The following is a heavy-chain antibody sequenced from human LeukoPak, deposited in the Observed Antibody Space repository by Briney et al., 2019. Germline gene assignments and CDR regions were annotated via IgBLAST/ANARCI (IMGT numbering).Heavy chain of an antibody. J-gene: IGHJ4*02. CDR1: GFSFSAYN. CDR2: ITTSSRYI. CDR3: AKDEGEMATIGIDY. Sequence: PGGSLRLSCAASGFSFSAYNMNWVRQAPGKGLEWVSSITTSSRYIYYADSVKGRFTISRDNAKNSLYLQMNSLRAEDTALYYCAKDEGEMATIGIDYWGQGTLVTVSS. V-gene: IGHV3-21*04. D-gene: IGHD5-24*01.